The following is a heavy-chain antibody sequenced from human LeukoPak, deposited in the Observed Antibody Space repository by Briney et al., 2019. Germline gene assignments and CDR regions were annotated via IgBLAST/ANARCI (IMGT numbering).Heavy chain of an antibody. D-gene: IGHD3-22*01. J-gene: IGHJ3*02. CDR2: IYSGGST. CDR3: ARVVYSGGYSQGFDI. CDR1: GLTVSGNF. Sequence: GGSLRLSCAASGLTVSGNFMTWVRQAPGKGPDWVSVIYSGGSTYYADSVKGRFTIPRDNSKNTLYLLMNSLRAEDTAVYYCARVVYSGGYSQGFDIWGQGTMVTVSS. V-gene: IGHV3-66*01.